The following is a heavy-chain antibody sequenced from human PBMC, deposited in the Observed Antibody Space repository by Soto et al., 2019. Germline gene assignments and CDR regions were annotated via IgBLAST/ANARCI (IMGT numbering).Heavy chain of an antibody. CDR3: ARGRLIVVVPAAIGNWFDP. Sequence: TSETLSLTCAVYGGSFSGYYWSWIRQPPGKGLEWIGEINHSGSTNYNPSLKSRVTISVDTSKNQFSLKLSSVTAADTAVYYCARGRLIVVVPAAIGNWFDPWGQGTLVTVSS. CDR2: INHSGST. J-gene: IGHJ5*02. D-gene: IGHD2-2*01. V-gene: IGHV4-34*01. CDR1: GGSFSGYY.